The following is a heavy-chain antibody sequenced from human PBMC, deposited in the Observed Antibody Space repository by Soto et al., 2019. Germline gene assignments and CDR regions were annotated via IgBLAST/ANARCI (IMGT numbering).Heavy chain of an antibody. D-gene: IGHD2-2*01. CDR2: INPNSGGT. CDR1: GYTFSAYT. V-gene: IGHV1-2*02. CDR3: ARTLGYCSSTSCQWDDAFDT. Sequence: GASVKVSCKAAGYTFSAYTMHWVRQAPGQGLEWMGWINPNSGGTNYAQKFQGRVTMTRDTSISTAYMELSRLRSDDTAVYYCARTLGYCSSTSCQWDDAFDTWGQGTMVTVSS. J-gene: IGHJ3*02.